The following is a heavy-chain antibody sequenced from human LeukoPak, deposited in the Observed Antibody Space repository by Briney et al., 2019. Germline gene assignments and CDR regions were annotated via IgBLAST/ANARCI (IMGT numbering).Heavy chain of an antibody. CDR1: GYTFTSYA. Sequence: ASVKVSCKASGYTFTSYAMHWVRQAPGQRLEWMGWINAGNGNTKYSQEFQGRVTITRDTSASTAYMELSSLRSEDMAVYYCARAPSWGSYRFDYWGQGTLVTVSS. D-gene: IGHD3-16*02. J-gene: IGHJ4*02. V-gene: IGHV1-3*03. CDR2: INAGNGNT. CDR3: ARAPSWGSYRFDY.